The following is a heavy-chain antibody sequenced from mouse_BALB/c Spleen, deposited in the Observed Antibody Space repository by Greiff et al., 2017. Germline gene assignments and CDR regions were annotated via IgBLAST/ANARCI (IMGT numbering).Heavy chain of an antibody. D-gene: IGHD2-14*01. J-gene: IGHJ2*01. CDR2: IDPANGNT. Sequence: EVQVVESGAELVKPGASVKLSCTASGFNIKDTYMHWVKQRPEQGLEWIGRIDPANGNTKYDPKFQGKATITADTSSNTAYLQLSSLTSEDTAVYYCVRGEVRRGFDYWGQGTTLTVSS. CDR1: GFNIKDTY. V-gene: IGHV14-3*02. CDR3: VRGEVRRGFDY.